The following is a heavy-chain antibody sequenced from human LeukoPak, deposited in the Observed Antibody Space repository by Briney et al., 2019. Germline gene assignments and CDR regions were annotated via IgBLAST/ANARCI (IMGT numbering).Heavy chain of an antibody. Sequence: GSLRLSCAASGFTFSSYCMSWVRQAPGKGLEWVSTIYTGGNTYYAASVKGRFTISRDFSKNTVFLHMNSLRAEDTAMYYCARGDDSGYYDYFDYWGQGALVTVSS. V-gene: IGHV3-53*01. CDR3: ARGDDSGYYDYFDY. CDR1: GFTFSSYC. D-gene: IGHD3-22*01. J-gene: IGHJ4*02. CDR2: IYTGGNT.